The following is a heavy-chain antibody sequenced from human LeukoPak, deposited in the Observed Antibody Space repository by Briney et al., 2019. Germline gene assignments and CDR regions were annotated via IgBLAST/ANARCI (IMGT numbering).Heavy chain of an antibody. CDR1: GYTLTELS. D-gene: IGHD6-19*01. CDR3: ARDKTSGGIAVAAYLDY. CDR2: FDPEDGET. J-gene: IGHJ4*01. V-gene: IGHV1-24*01. Sequence: ASVKVSCKVSGYTLTELSMHWVRQAPGKGLEWMGGFDPEDGETIYAQKFQGRVTMTEDTSTDTAYMELSSLRSEDTAVYYCARDKTSGGIAVAAYLDYWGHGTLVTVSS.